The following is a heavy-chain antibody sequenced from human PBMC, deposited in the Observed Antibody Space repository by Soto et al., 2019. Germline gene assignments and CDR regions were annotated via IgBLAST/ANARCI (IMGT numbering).Heavy chain of an antibody. CDR2: IWDDGSNK. J-gene: IGHJ4*02. V-gene: IGHV3-33*01. CDR1: GFTFSSYG. D-gene: IGHD6-19*01. CDR3: ARDLNSSGWYEQFDY. Sequence: GGSLRLSCAASGFTFSSYGMHWVRQAPGKGLEWVAVIWDDGSNKYYADSVKGRFTISRDNSKNTLYLQMNSLRAEDTAVYYCARDLNSSGWYEQFDYWGQGTLVTVSS.